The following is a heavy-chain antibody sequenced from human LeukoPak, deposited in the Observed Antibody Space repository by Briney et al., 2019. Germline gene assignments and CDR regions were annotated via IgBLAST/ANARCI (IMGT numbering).Heavy chain of an antibody. D-gene: IGHD3-10*01. Sequence: GGSLRLSCAVSGFTVNEKYMSWVRQSPGKGLEWVAAIYRDGRTYYADSVRGRFTISRDTSKNTVFLRMNSLRVEDTAVYYCARVRVGAYDFEYWGQGTLVTVSS. V-gene: IGHV3-66*01. J-gene: IGHJ4*02. CDR1: GFTVNEKY. CDR3: ARVRVGAYDFEY. CDR2: IYRDGRT.